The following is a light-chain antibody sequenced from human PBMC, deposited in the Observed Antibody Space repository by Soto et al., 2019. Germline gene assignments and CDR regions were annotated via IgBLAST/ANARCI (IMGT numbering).Light chain of an antibody. Sequence: EIVLTQSPATLSLSPGEGATLSCRASQSVSTYLAWYQQKPGQAPRLLIYDASNRATGIPARFSGSGSGTDFTLTISSLELEDFAVYYCQQRSNWPSYTFGQGTKLEI. V-gene: IGKV3-11*01. CDR3: QQRSNWPSYT. J-gene: IGKJ2*01. CDR2: DAS. CDR1: QSVSTY.